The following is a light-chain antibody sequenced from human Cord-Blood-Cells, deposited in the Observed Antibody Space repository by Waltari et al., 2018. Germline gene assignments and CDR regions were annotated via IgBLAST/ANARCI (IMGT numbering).Light chain of an antibody. V-gene: IGKV4-1*01. CDR3: QQYYSTPLT. CDR2: WAS. J-gene: IGKJ4*01. Sequence: DSVMTQSPDSLAVSLGERATINCKSSWSVLYSSNNKTYLPWYQQKPGQPPKLLIYWASPRESGVPDRFSGGGSGTDFTLTISSLQAEDVAVYYCQQYYSTPLTCGGGTKVEIK. CDR1: WSVLYSSNNKTY.